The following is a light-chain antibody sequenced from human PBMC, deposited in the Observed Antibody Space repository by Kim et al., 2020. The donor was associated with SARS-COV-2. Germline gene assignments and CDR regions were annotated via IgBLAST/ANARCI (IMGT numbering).Light chain of an antibody. J-gene: IGLJ2*01. CDR2: YDV. CDR3: QVWESSSDVV. CDR1: NIGSNN. Sequence: VAPGKTARIPCGGNNIGSNNVHWYQQRPGQAPVLVIYYDVNRPSGIPERFSGSNSGNTATLIISRVEAGDEADYYCQVWESSSDVVFGGGTKLTVL. V-gene: IGLV3-21*01.